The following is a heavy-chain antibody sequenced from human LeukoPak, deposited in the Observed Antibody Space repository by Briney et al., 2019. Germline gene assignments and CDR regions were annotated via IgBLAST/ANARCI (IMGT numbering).Heavy chain of an antibody. D-gene: IGHD5-18*01. Sequence: GESLKISCKGSGYSFTSYWIGWVRQMPGKGLEWMGIIYPGDSDTRYSPSFQGQVTISAGKSINTAYLQWSSLKASDTAMYYCARQARGYSYGPDYWGQGTLVTVSS. J-gene: IGHJ4*02. V-gene: IGHV5-51*01. CDR1: GYSFTSYW. CDR3: ARQARGYSYGPDY. CDR2: IYPGDSDT.